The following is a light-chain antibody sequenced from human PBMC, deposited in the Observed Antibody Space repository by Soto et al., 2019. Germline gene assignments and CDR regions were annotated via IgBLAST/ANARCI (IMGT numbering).Light chain of an antibody. V-gene: IGLV1-40*01. Sequence: QSALTQPPSVSGAPGQRVTISCTGSSSNIGADYDVHWYQQLPGTAPQLVIYGSTNRPSGVPDRFSGSKSGTSASLAITGLQAEDEADYYCQSYDRSLTGYVFGTGTKLTVL. J-gene: IGLJ1*01. CDR3: QSYDRSLTGYV. CDR2: GST. CDR1: SSNIGADYD.